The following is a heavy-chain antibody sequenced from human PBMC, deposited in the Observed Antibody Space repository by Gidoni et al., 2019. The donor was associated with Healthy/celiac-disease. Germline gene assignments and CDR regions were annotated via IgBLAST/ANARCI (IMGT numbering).Heavy chain of an antibody. J-gene: IGHJ6*02. CDR1: GYPFTGYY. CDR3: ARDRTQDYYYYYGMDV. Sequence: QVQLVQSGAEVKKPGASVKVSCKASGYPFTGYYMHWVRQAPGQGLEWMGWINPNSGGTNYAQKFQGWVTMTRDTSISTAYMELSRLRSDDTAVYYCARDRTQDYYYYYGMDVWGQGTTVTVSS. V-gene: IGHV1-2*04. CDR2: INPNSGGT.